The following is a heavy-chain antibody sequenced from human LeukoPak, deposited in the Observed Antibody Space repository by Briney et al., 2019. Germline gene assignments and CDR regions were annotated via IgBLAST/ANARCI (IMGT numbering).Heavy chain of an antibody. V-gene: IGHV1-8*02. Sequence: ASVKVSCKASGYTFSNFDINWVRQAPGQGLEWMGWMNPVSGDAGSAQKFQGRVTSTRNTSISTAYMELSSLRSDDTALYYCARAPMGTAALYWGQGTLVTVSS. D-gene: IGHD2-2*01. J-gene: IGHJ4*02. CDR1: GYTFSNFD. CDR3: ARAPMGTAALY. CDR2: MNPVSGDA.